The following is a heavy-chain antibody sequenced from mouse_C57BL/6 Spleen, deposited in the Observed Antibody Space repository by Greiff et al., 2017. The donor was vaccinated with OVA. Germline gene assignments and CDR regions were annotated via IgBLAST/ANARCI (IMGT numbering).Heavy chain of an antibody. V-gene: IGHV1-81*01. CDR1: GYTFTSYG. D-gene: IGHD2-3*01. CDR3: ARGDGSWFAY. Sequence: VQLQQSGAELARPGASVKLSCKASGYTFTSYGISWVKQRTGQGLEWIGEIYPRSGNTYYNEKFQGKATLNADKSSSTADMELRSLTSEDAAVYFCARGDGSWFAYWGQGTLVTVSA. J-gene: IGHJ3*01. CDR2: IYPRSGNT.